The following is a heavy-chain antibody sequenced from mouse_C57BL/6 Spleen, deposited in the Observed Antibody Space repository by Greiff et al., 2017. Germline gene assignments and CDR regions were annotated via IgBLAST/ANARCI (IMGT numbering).Heavy chain of an antibody. Sequence: QVQLQQPGAELVRPGTSVKLSCKASGYTFTSYWMYWVKQRPGQGLEWIGVIDPSDSYTNYNQKFKGKATLTVDTSSSTAYMQLSSLTSEDSAVYYGARRELAWFAYWGQGTLVTVSA. CDR3: ARRELAWFAY. CDR2: IDPSDSYT. J-gene: IGHJ3*01. CDR1: GYTFTSYW. V-gene: IGHV1-59*01.